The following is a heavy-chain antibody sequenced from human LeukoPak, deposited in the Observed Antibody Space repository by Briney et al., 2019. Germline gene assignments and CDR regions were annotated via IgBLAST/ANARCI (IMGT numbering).Heavy chain of an antibody. CDR3: ARGARYYFDY. V-gene: IGHV4-34*01. D-gene: IGHD4-17*01. Sequence: SETLSLTCAVYGGSFSGYYWSWIRQPPGKGLEWIGEINHSGSTNYNPSLKSRVTISVDTSKNQFSLKLSSVTAADTAVYYCARGARYYFDYWGQGTLVTVSS. CDR1: GGSFSGYY. CDR2: INHSGST. J-gene: IGHJ4*02.